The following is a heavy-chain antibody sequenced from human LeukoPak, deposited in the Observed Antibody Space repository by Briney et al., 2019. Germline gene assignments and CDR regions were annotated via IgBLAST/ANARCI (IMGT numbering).Heavy chain of an antibody. CDR2: INWNGGST. J-gene: IGHJ6*03. CDR1: GFTFDDYG. D-gene: IGHD3-10*01. Sequence: RPGGSLRLSCAASGFTFDDYGMSWVRQAPGKGLEWVSGINWNGGSTGYADSVKGRFTISRDNAKNSLYLQMNSLRAEDTALYYCAREIFGETVSTRYYMDVWGKGTTVTVSS. V-gene: IGHV3-20*04. CDR3: AREIFGETVSTRYYMDV.